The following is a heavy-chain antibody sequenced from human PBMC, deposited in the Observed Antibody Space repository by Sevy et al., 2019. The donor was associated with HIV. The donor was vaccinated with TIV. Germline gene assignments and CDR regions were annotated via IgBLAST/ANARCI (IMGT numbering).Heavy chain of an antibody. D-gene: IGHD3-10*01. CDR2: IWYDGSTK. V-gene: IGHV3-33*01. CDR1: GFTFSDYG. Sequence: GGSLRLSCAASGFTFSDYGMHWVRQTPGKGLEWVAVIWYDGSTKYYADSVKGRFTISRDNSKNTLYLQMNGLRAEETAVYYCARDKLLPVMVSMVRGALSYYFDYWGQGTLVTVSS. CDR3: ARDKLLPVMVSMVRGALSYYFDY. J-gene: IGHJ4*02.